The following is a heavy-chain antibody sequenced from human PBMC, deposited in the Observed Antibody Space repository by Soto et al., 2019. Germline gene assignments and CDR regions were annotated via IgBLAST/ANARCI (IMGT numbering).Heavy chain of an antibody. CDR2: IWHHGGNK. Sequence: QMQLEESGGGVVQPGRSLRLSCVASGFTFRHYGMHWVRQAPGKGLEWVAVIWHHGGNKYYADSVKGRFTISRDNARNTLYLQMDSLRGEDTGVYYCVSDETQLERRPSYGKDVWGRGTTVIVSS. V-gene: IGHV3-33*01. D-gene: IGHD1-1*01. J-gene: IGHJ6*02. CDR3: VSDETQLERRPSYGKDV. CDR1: GFTFRHYG.